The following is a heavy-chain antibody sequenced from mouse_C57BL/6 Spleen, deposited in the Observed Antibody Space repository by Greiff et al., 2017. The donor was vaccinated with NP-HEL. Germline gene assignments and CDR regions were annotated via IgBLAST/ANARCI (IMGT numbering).Heavy chain of an antibody. J-gene: IGHJ4*01. CDR3: ARRGYDYDVYAMDY. CDR2: INPGSGGT. CDR1: GYAFTNYL. Sequence: VQLVESGAELVRPGTSVKVSCKASGYAFTNYLIEWVKQRPGQGLEWIGVINPGSGGTNYNEKFKGKATLTADKSSSTAYMQLSSLTSEDSAVYFCARRGYDYDVYAMDYWGQGTSVTVSS. D-gene: IGHD2-4*01. V-gene: IGHV1-54*01.